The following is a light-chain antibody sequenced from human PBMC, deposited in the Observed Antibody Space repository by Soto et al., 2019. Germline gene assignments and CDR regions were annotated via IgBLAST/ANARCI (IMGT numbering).Light chain of an antibody. CDR1: QSVSAW. CDR2: DVS. V-gene: IGKV1-5*01. J-gene: IGKJ5*01. CDR3: QQSYSTPPNT. Sequence: DIQMTQSPSTLSASVGDRVTITCRASQSVSAWLAWYQQKPGKAPKFLMYDVSTLESGVPLRFSGSGSGTEFTLTINSLQPDDFATYYCQQSYSTPPNTFGQGTRLEIK.